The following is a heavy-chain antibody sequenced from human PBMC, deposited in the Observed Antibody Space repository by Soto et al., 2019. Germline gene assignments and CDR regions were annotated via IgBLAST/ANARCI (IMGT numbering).Heavy chain of an antibody. D-gene: IGHD2-21*02. J-gene: IGHJ4*02. CDR2: VNPSGGHT. CDR1: GDTFTDYY. Sequence: QVQLVQSGAEVKKPGASVKISCKASGDTFTDYYIHWVRQAPGQGLEWMGTVNPSGGHTTYAQHFLGRMTMTRDTSTSTLYMELASLTSEDTAIYFCARGGHVVVVTAALDYWGQGTLVTVSS. V-gene: IGHV1-46*01. CDR3: ARGGHVVVVTAALDY.